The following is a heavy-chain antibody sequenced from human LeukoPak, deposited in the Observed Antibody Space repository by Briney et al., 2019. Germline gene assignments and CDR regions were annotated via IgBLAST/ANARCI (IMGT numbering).Heavy chain of an antibody. Sequence: PGGSLRLSCAASGLTVSSNCMSWIRQPPGKGLEWIGEINHSGSTNYNPSLKSRVTISVDTSKNQFSLKLSSVTAADTAVYYCARLTLWFGELPPWGQGTLVTVSS. CDR1: GLTVSSNC. V-gene: IGHV4-34*01. D-gene: IGHD3-10*01. CDR2: INHSGST. CDR3: ARLTLWFGELPP. J-gene: IGHJ5*02.